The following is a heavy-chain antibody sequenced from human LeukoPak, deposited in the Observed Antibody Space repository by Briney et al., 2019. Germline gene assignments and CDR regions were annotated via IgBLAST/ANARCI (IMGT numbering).Heavy chain of an antibody. CDR3: ARSAVGTSCCTAVDY. Sequence: GGSLRLSCAASGLSFSTFAMSWVRQGPATGLEWVSSIRGNGETFYADSVKGRFTISRDNSKNTLYLQMNSLRAEDTAEYYCARSAVGTSCCTAVDYWGQGTLVTVSS. CDR2: IRGNGET. V-gene: IGHV3-23*01. J-gene: IGHJ4*02. D-gene: IGHD1-26*01. CDR1: GLSFSTFA.